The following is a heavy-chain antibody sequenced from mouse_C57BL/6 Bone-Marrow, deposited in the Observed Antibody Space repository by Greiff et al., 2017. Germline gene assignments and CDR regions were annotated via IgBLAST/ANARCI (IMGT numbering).Heavy chain of an antibody. D-gene: IGHD1-1*01. V-gene: IGHV3-6*01. CDR2: ISYDGSN. CDR3: ARAAAVVGMDY. CDR1: GYSITSGYY. Sequence: EVQVVESGPGLVKPSQSLSLTCSVTGYSITSGYYWNWIRQFPGNKLEWMGYISYDGSNNYNPSLKNRISITRDTSKNQFFLKLNSVTTEDTATYYCARAAAVVGMDYWGQGTSVTVSS. J-gene: IGHJ4*01.